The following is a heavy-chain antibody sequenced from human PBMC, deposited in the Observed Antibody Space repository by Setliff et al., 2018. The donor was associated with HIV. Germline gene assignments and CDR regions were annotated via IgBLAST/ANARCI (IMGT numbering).Heavy chain of an antibody. D-gene: IGHD3-22*01. CDR3: ARERDSNGYQFDY. CDR2: INVDSGNT. Sequence: ASVKVSCKASGFTFTNYAIHWVRQAPGQGLEWMGWINVDSGNTKYLQDLQGRVTITKDRSASTAYMEVSNLRSEDMAVYYCARERDSNGYQFDYWGQGTLVTVSS. CDR1: GFTFTNYA. J-gene: IGHJ4*02. V-gene: IGHV1-3*03.